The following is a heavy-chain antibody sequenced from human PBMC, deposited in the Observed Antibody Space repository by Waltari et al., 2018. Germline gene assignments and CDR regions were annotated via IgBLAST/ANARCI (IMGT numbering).Heavy chain of an antibody. V-gene: IGHV3-33*01. Sequence: QVQLVESGGGVVQPGRSLRLSCVASGFSFHSYGIHWVRQAPGKGLEWVAVKWYHGSKTYYADSVKGRFTISSDNSRSTVYLHMDSLRVEDAAVYYCARDAYYYGSGSYLRPSYFYGMDAWGQGTTVTVSS. J-gene: IGHJ6*02. CDR3: ARDAYYYGSGSYLRPSYFYGMDA. CDR1: GFSFHSYG. CDR2: KWYHGSKT. D-gene: IGHD3-10*01.